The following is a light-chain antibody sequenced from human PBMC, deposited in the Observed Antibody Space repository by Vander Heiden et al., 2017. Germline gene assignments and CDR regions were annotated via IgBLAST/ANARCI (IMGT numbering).Light chain of an antibody. J-gene: IGLJ3*02. V-gene: IGLV3-1*01. CDR2: QDK. Sequence: SYELTQSPSVSVSPGQTASIPCPGDKLGDKYVCWYQQKPGQSPVLVIYQDKKRPAGIPERFSGSNSGNTASLTISATKDMDEADYYGQAADSSNTWVFGGGTKLTVL. CDR1: KLGDKY. CDR3: QAADSSNTWV.